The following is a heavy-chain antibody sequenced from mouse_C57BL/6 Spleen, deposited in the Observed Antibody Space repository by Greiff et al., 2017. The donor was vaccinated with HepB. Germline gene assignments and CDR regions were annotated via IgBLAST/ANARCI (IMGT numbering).Heavy chain of an antibody. CDR1: GFSFNTYA. Sequence: EVQLVESGGGLVQPKGSLKLSCAASGFSFNTYAMNWVRQAPGKGLEWVARIRSKSNNYATYYADSVKDRFTISRDDSESMLYLQMNNLKTEDTAMYYCVRGGYYGWYFDVWGTGTTVTVSS. V-gene: IGHV10-1*01. CDR3: VRGGYYGWYFDV. D-gene: IGHD1-1*01. CDR2: IRSKSNNYAT. J-gene: IGHJ1*03.